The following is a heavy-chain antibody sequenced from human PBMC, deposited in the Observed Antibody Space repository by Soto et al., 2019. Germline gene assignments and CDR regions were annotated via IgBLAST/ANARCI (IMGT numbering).Heavy chain of an antibody. CDR2: IKATAMGAPT. Sequence: GSLRLSCVVSGLKFSDAWVHWVRQVPGKGLEWVGHIKATAMGAPTEHAAPVKGRFSISRVDSEKTVFLQMNGLKTEDTGMYYCSWQSRPNHDVFNVWGQGTMVTVSS. CDR1: GLKFSDAW. CDR3: SWQSRPNHDVFNV. J-gene: IGHJ3*01. V-gene: IGHV3-15*07. D-gene: IGHD1-1*01.